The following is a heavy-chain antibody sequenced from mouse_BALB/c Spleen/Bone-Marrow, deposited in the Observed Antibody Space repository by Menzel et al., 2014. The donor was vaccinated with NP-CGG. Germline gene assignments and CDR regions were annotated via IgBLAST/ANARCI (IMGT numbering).Heavy chain of an antibody. CDR2: ISNGGGST. CDR1: GFTFTSYT. D-gene: IGHD2-4*01. V-gene: IGHV5-12-2*01. Sequence: EVQLVESGGGLVQPGGSLKLSCAASGFTFTSYTMSWVRQTPEKRLEWVAYISNGGGSTYYPDTVKGRFTISRDNAKNTLYLQMSSLKSEDTAIYYCTREDYGAYWGQGTLATVSA. CDR3: TREDYGAY. J-gene: IGHJ3*01.